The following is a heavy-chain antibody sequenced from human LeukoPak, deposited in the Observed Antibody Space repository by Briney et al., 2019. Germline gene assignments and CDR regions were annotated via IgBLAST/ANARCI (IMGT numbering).Heavy chain of an antibody. CDR2: INNDGSST. D-gene: IGHD2/OR15-2a*01. Sequence: GGSLRLSCAASGFTFSSHWMHWVRQAPGKGLVWVSRINNDGSSTSYADFVKGRFTISRGNAKNTLYLQMNSLRAEDTAVYYCARLLGSTTSVDYWGQGTPVTVSS. CDR3: ARLLGSTTSVDY. J-gene: IGHJ4*02. V-gene: IGHV3-74*01. CDR1: GFTFSSHW.